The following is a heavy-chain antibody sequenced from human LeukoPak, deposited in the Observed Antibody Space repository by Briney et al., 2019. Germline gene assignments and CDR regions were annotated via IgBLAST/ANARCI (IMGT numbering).Heavy chain of an antibody. Sequence: GASVKVSCKASRYTFTGYYMHWVRQAPAQGLEWMGWINPYSGGRNYAEKFQGRVTLTRDTSMTTAYMELSSLRSDDTAMYYCATLRRIGWYIRDWGQGTVVSVS. CDR1: RYTFTGYY. J-gene: IGHJ4*02. CDR3: ATLRRIGWYIRD. D-gene: IGHD6-19*01. V-gene: IGHV1-2*02. CDR2: INPYSGGR.